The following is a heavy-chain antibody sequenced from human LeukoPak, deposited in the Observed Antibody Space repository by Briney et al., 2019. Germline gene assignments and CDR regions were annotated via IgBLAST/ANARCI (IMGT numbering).Heavy chain of an antibody. D-gene: IGHD2-2*01. Sequence: GASVKVSCKASGYTFTSYYMHWVRQAPGQGLEWMGWINPNSGGTNYAQKFQGRVTMTRDTSISTAYMELSRLRSDDTAVYYCARALVRSTSCPMGYWGQGTLVTVSS. CDR1: GYTFTSYY. V-gene: IGHV1-2*02. CDR2: INPNSGGT. CDR3: ARALVRSTSCPMGY. J-gene: IGHJ4*02.